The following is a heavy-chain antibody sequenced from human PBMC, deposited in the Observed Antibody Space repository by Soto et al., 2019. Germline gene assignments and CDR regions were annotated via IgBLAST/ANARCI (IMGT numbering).Heavy chain of an antibody. J-gene: IGHJ4*02. D-gene: IGHD1-20*01. CDR2: ISYDGSNK. CDR1: GFTFSSYA. CDR3: ARDRVITGNYFDY. Sequence: GGSLRLSCAASGFTFSSYAMHWVRQAPGKGLEWVAVISYDGSNKYYADSVKGRFTISRDNSKNTLYLQMNSLRAEDTAVYYCARDRVITGNYFDYWGQGTLVTVSS. V-gene: IGHV3-30-3*01.